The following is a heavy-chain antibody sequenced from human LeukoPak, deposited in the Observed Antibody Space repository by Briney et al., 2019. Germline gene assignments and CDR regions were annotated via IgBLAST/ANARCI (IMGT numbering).Heavy chain of an antibody. D-gene: IGHD1-26*01. Sequence: PGGSLRLSCAASGFTFSSYGMHWVRQAPGKGLEWVAFIRYDGSNKYYADSVKGRFTISRDNSKNTLYLQMNSLRAEDTAVYYCARDAGASYWYFDLWGRGTLVTVSS. J-gene: IGHJ2*01. CDR2: IRYDGSNK. CDR1: GFTFSSYG. CDR3: ARDAGASYWYFDL. V-gene: IGHV3-30*02.